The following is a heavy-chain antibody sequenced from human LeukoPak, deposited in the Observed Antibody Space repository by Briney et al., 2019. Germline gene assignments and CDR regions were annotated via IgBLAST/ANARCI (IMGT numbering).Heavy chain of an antibody. D-gene: IGHD3-3*01. J-gene: IGHJ3*02. V-gene: IGHV1-18*01. CDR2: ISAYNDNT. Sequence: ASVKVSCEASGYTFTNSGISWVRQAPGQGLEWMGWISAYNDNTNLAQKFQGRVTMTTDTSTSTAYMEVRSLRSDDTAVYYCARDGRFLEWLLWDDAFDIWGQGTMVTVSS. CDR1: GYTFTNSG. CDR3: ARDGRFLEWLLWDDAFDI.